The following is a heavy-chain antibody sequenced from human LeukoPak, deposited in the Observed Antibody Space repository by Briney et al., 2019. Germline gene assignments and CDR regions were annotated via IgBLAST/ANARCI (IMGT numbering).Heavy chain of an antibody. D-gene: IGHD6-13*01. CDR3: ARSPGIAAAGTAFYFVY. Sequence: SETLSLTCTVSGGSIRSYYWSWIRQPPGKGLEWIGYIYYSGSTNYNPSLRSRVTISVDTSKNQFSLKLTSVTAADTAVYYCARSPGIAAAGTAFYFVYWGHGILVTVSS. CDR1: GGSIRSYY. V-gene: IGHV4-59*01. J-gene: IGHJ4*01. CDR2: IYYSGST.